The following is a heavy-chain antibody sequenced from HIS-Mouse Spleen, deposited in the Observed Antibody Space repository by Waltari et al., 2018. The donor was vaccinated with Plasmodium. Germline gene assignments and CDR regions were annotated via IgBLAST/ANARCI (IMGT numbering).Heavy chain of an antibody. J-gene: IGHJ4*02. CDR2: INPNSGGT. CDR1: GYTFTGDY. V-gene: IGHV1-2*02. D-gene: IGHD2-21*01. CDR3: ARVVVVGGVFDY. Sequence: QVQLVQSGAEVKKPGASVKVSCKASGYTFTGDYMPWVRQAPGQGLECMGWINPNSGGTNYAQKFQGRVTMTRDTSISTAYMELSRQRSDDTAVYYCARVVVVGGVFDYWGQGTLVTVSS.